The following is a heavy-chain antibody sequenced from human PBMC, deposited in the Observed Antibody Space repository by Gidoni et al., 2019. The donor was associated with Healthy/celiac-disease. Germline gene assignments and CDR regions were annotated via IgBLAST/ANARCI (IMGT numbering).Heavy chain of an antibody. V-gene: IGHV4-39*01. J-gene: IGHJ4*02. CDR2: IYYSGST. CDR3: ARQSTFTMIGN. CDR1: GGSISSSSYY. Sequence: QLQLQESGPGLVKPSETLSLTCTVSGGSISSSSYYWGWIRQPPGKGLEWIGSIYYSGSTYYNPSLKSRVTISVDTSKNQFSLKLSSVTAADTAVYYCARQSTFTMIGNWGQGTLVTVSS. D-gene: IGHD3-22*01.